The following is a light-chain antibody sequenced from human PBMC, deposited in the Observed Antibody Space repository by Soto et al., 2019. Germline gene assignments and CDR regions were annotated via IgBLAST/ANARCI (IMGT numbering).Light chain of an antibody. V-gene: IGKV1-5*01. Sequence: DIQMTQSPSTLSASVGDRVTITCRASQSISSWLAWYQQKPGKAPKLLIYDASSLESGVPSRFSGRGSGTEFTLTISSLQPDDLATYYCQQYNSYSWTFGQGTKVEIK. J-gene: IGKJ1*01. CDR2: DAS. CDR1: QSISSW. CDR3: QQYNSYSWT.